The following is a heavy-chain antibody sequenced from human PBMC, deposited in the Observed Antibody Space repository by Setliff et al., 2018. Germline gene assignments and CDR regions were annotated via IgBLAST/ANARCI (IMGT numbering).Heavy chain of an antibody. J-gene: IGHJ4*02. V-gene: IGHV3-7*01. D-gene: IGHD3-10*01. CDR2: INQDGSEK. Sequence: PSETLSLSCAASGVTVSDAWMGWVRQAPGKGLEWVANINQDGSEKYYVDSVKGRFTISRDNAKNSLYLQMNSLRADDTAVYYCARPGRSNYWDSFDYWGQGTLVTVSS. CDR1: GVTVSDAW. CDR3: ARPGRSNYWDSFDY.